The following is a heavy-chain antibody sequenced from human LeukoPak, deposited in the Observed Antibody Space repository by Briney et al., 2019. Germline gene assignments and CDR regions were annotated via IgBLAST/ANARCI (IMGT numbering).Heavy chain of an antibody. D-gene: IGHD2-2*01. V-gene: IGHV3-53*01. J-gene: IGHJ6*03. CDR1: GFTFSSNY. Sequence: GGSLRLSCAASGFTFSSNYMSWVRQAPGKGLEWVSVIYSGGSTYYADSVKGRFTISRDNSKNTLYLQMNSLRAEDTAVYYCARCPPSVPDNYYYMDVWGKGTTVTVSS. CDR2: IYSGGST. CDR3: ARCPPSVPDNYYYMDV.